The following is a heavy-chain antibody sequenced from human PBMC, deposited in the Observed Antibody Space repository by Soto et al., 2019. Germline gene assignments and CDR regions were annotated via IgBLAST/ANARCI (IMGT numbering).Heavy chain of an antibody. CDR2: MSYDGNSK. Sequence: QVHLVESGGGVVQPGMSLRLSCAASGFTFSTYVIHWVRQAPGKGLEWVAVMSYDGNSKSYADSVKGRFTISRDNSKNTLYLQMTSLKTDDTAIYYCASERGAHDVFDMWGQGTMVTVSS. CDR1: GFTFSTYV. CDR3: ASERGAHDVFDM. V-gene: IGHV3-30-3*01. D-gene: IGHD2-15*01. J-gene: IGHJ3*02.